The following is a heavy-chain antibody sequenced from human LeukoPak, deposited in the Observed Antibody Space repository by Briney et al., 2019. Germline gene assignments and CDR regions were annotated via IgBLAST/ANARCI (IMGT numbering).Heavy chain of an antibody. J-gene: IGHJ4*02. CDR3: STYDILTGSGDY. Sequence: SGGSLRLSCAASGFTFSSYAMHWVRQAPGKGLEWVAVISYDGSNKYYADSVKGRFTISRDNSKNTLYLQMDSLRAEDTAVYYCSTYDILTGSGDYWGQGTRVTVSS. CDR2: ISYDGSNK. D-gene: IGHD3-9*01. CDR1: GFTFSSYA. V-gene: IGHV3-30*04.